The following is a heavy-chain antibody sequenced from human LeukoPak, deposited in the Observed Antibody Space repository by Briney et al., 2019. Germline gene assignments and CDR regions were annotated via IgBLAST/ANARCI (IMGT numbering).Heavy chain of an antibody. CDR2: IYYSGST. J-gene: IGHJ3*02. D-gene: IGHD3-10*01. CDR1: GGSISSGGYY. Sequence: SQTLSLTCTVSGGSISSGGYYWSWIRQHPGKGLEWIGYIYYSGSTYYNPSLKSRVTISVDTSKNQFSLKLSSVTAADTAVYYCARDSITMVRGVTRGGAFDIWGQGTMVTVSS. V-gene: IGHV4-31*03. CDR3: ARDSITMVRGVTRGGAFDI.